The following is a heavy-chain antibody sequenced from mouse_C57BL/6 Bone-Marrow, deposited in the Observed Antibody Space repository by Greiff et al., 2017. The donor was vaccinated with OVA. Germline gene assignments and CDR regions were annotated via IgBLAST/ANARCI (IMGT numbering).Heavy chain of an antibody. Sequence: EVQRVESSGGLVQPKGSLKLSCAASGFTFNTYAMHWVRQAPGKGLEWVARIRSKSSNYATYYADSVKDRFTISRDDSQSMLYLQMNNLKTEDTVMYYCVRVPYGNYVDYYAMDYWGQGTSVTVSS. CDR3: VRVPYGNYVDYYAMDY. CDR1: GFTFNTYA. CDR2: IRSKSSNYAT. V-gene: IGHV10-3*01. J-gene: IGHJ4*01. D-gene: IGHD2-10*02.